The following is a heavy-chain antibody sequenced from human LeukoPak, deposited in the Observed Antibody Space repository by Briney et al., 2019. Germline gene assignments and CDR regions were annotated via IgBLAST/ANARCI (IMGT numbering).Heavy chain of an antibody. D-gene: IGHD2-15*01. J-gene: IGHJ5*02. CDR3: ARHSQDLVYCSGGSCYSPDWFDP. CDR1: GGSISSSSYY. V-gene: IGHV4-39*01. Sequence: SETLSLTCTVSGGSISSSSYYWGWIRQPPGKGLEWIGRIYYSGSTYYNPSLKSRVTISVDTSKNQFSLKLSSVTAADTAVYYCARHSQDLVYCSGGSCYSPDWFDPWGQGTLVTVSS. CDR2: IYYSGST.